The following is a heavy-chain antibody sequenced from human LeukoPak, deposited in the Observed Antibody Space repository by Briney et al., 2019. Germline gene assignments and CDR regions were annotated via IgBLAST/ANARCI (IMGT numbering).Heavy chain of an antibody. CDR1: GLTFSNYW. CDR3: ARRNAMDV. V-gene: IGHV3-7*03. CDR2: INRDGSER. J-gene: IGHJ6*02. Sequence: PGGSLRLSCVVSGLTFSNYWMIWVRQAPGKGLEWVANINRDGSERYYVDSVKGRFTISRDDAKSSLYLQMNSLRAEDTAVYYCARRNAMDVWGQGTTVIVFS.